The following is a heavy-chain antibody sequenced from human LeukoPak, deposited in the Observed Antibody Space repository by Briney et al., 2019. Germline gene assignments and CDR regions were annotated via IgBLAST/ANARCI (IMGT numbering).Heavy chain of an antibody. CDR1: GFTFSSYA. CDR3: AKGQRVNEN. CDR2: ISYDGSNK. D-gene: IGHD2-8*01. Sequence: GRSLRLSCAASGFTFSSYAMHWVRQAPGKGLEWVAVISYDGSNKYYADSVMGRFTISRDNSKNTLYLQMNSLRAEDTAVYYCAKGQRVNENWGQGTLVTVSS. J-gene: IGHJ4*02. V-gene: IGHV3-30*04.